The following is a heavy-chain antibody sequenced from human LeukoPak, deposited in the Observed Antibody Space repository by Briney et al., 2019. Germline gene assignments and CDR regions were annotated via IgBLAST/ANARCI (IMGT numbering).Heavy chain of an antibody. CDR2: IKSKTDGGTT. CDR1: GFTFSNAW. CDR3: THYYYGSGSLNHDAFDI. J-gene: IGHJ3*02. D-gene: IGHD3-10*01. V-gene: IGHV3-15*07. Sequence: PGGSLRLSCAASGFTFSNAWMNWVRQAPGKGLEWVGRIKSKTDGGTTDYAAPVKGRFTISRDDSKNTLYLQMNSLKTEDTAVYYCTHYYYGSGSLNHDAFDIWGQGTMVTVSS.